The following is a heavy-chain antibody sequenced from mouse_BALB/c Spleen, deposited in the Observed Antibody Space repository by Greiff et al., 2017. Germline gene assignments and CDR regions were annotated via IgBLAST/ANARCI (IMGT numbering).Heavy chain of an antibody. D-gene: IGHD2-4*01. J-gene: IGHJ3*01. CDR1: GFNIKDTY. V-gene: IGHV14-3*02. CDR2: IDPANGNT. Sequence: VQLKESGAELVKPGASVKLSCTASGFNIKDTYMHWVKQRPEQGLEWIGRIDPANGNTKYDPKFQGKATITADTSSNTAYLQLSSLTSEDTAVYYCARSPLYDYLSWFAYWGQGTLVTVSA. CDR3: ARSPLYDYLSWFAY.